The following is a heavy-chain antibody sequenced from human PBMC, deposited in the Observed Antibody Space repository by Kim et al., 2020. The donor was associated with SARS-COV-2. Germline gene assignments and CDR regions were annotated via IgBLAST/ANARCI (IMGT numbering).Heavy chain of an antibody. J-gene: IGHJ5*02. D-gene: IGHD1-1*01. Sequence: FQGRVTITADESTSTAYMELSSLRSEDTAVYYCARDRGTRKFNVYNWFDPWGQGTLVTVSS. CDR3: ARDRGTRKFNVYNWFDP. V-gene: IGHV1-69*01.